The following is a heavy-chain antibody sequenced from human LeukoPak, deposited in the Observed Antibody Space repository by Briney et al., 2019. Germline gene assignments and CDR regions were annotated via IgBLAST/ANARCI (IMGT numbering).Heavy chain of an antibody. J-gene: IGHJ3*02. CDR3: AKDQSGTSPSAFDI. V-gene: IGHV3-23*01. CDR1: GFTFSSYA. Sequence: GGSLGLSCEASGFTFSSYAMTWVRQTPGKGLEWGSSNSYSGGSTYYAESVKGRFTISRDNSKNTLFLQVSSLRVEDTAVYYCAKDQSGTSPSAFDIWGQGTMVTVSS. D-gene: IGHD1-26*01. CDR2: NSYSGGST.